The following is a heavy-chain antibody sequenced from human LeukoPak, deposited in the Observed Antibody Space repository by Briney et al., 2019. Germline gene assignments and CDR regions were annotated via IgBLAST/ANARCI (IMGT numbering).Heavy chain of an antibody. J-gene: IGHJ4*02. CDR3: ARLMDHMTARRAFDY. D-gene: IGHD6-6*01. CDR1: GDSMTSSRSSAYY. V-gene: IGHV4-39*01. Sequence: SETLSPTCTVSGDSMTSSRSSAYYWGWIRQPPGKGLEWIATIYYTGNTYYNPSLMSRVTISVDTSKNQFSLELTSVTAADTAVYFCARLMDHMTARRAFDYWGQGTRVIVSS. CDR2: IYYTGNT.